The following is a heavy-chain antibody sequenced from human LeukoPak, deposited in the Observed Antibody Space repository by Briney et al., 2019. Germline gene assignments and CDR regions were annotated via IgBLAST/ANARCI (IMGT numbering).Heavy chain of an antibody. J-gene: IGHJ4*02. Sequence: SSETLSLTCAVYGGSFSGYYWSWIRQPPGKGLEWIGEINHSGSTNYNPSLKSRVTISVDTSKNQFSLKLSSVTAADTAVYYCARTFPRTLWFGGHIDYWGQGTLVTVSS. CDR1: GGSFSGYY. D-gene: IGHD3-10*01. CDR2: INHSGST. CDR3: ARTFPRTLWFGGHIDY. V-gene: IGHV4-34*01.